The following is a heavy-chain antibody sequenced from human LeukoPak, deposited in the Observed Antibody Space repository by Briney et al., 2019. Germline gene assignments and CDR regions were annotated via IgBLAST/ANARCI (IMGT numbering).Heavy chain of an antibody. CDR1: GFTFDDYA. CDR2: INWNSDSI. Sequence: PGRSLRLSCAVSGFTFDDYAMHWVRQVPGKGLEWVSGINWNSDSIGYADSVKGRFTISRDNAKNSLYLQMNSLRAEDTALYYCARTIYLAAAGHYFDYWGQGTLVTVSS. D-gene: IGHD6-13*01. CDR3: ARTIYLAAAGHYFDY. V-gene: IGHV3-9*01. J-gene: IGHJ4*02.